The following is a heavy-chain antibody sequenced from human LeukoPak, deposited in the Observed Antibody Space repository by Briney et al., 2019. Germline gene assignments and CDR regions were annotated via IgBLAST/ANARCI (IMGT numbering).Heavy chain of an antibody. CDR1: GSTISSHS. CDR3: ARGLLDRYYFDY. CDR2: ISENSKDI. Sequence: GGSLRLSCVVSGSTISSHSMDWVLQAPGKGLEWVSSISENSKDIFYVDSVKGRFTISRDNAKNSLYLQMNSLRAEDTAVYYCARGLLDRYYFDYWGQGTLVTVSS. V-gene: IGHV3-21*04. J-gene: IGHJ4*02. D-gene: IGHD1-1*01.